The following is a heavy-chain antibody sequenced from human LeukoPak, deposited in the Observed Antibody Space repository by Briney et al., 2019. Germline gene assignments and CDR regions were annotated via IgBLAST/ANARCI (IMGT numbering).Heavy chain of an antibody. CDR1: GGSISSYY. D-gene: IGHD5-12*01. CDR2: IYYSGST. CDR3: AREGSSGSLDY. Sequence: SETLSLTCTVSGGSISSYYWSWIRQPPGKGLEWIGYIYYSGSTYYNPSLKSRVTISVDTSKNQFSLKLSSVTAADTAVYYCAREGSSGSLDYWGQGTLVTVSS. V-gene: IGHV4-59*12. J-gene: IGHJ4*02.